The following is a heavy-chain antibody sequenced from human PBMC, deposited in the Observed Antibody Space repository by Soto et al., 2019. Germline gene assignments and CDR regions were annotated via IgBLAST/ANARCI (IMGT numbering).Heavy chain of an antibody. V-gene: IGHV3-30-3*01. D-gene: IGHD7-27*01. CDR3: ARDPKTSGGQHWAFNYFDS. CDR2: ISYDGTNK. Sequence: GGTLSLSCAASGFSFSISPMHWVRQAPGKGPEWVALISYDGTNKFYADSVKGRFTISRDNSKSTLYLQVDSLRPEDAAVYYCARDPKTSGGQHWAFNYFDSWGQGTLVTVSS. CDR1: GFSFSISP. J-gene: IGHJ4*02.